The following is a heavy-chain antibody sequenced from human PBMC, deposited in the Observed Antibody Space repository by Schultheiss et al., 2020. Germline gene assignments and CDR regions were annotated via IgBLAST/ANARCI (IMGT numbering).Heavy chain of an antibody. D-gene: IGHD6-19*01. CDR2: INSDGSST. V-gene: IGHV3-74*01. J-gene: IGHJ4*02. CDR1: GFTFSSYW. CDR3: AKTLKAVAGPFDY. Sequence: GGSLRLSCAASGFTFSSYWMHWVRQAPGKGLVWVSRINSDGSSTSYSDSVKGRFTISRDNSKNTLYLQMNSLRAEDTAVYYCAKTLKAVAGPFDYWGQGTMVTVSS.